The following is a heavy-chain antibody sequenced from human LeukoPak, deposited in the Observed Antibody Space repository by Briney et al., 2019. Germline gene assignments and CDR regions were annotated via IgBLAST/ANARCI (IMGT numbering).Heavy chain of an antibody. D-gene: IGHD4-11*01. CDR2: IYYSGST. J-gene: IGHJ6*03. CDR3: ARGPTVRAMDV. Sequence: SETLSLTCTVSGGSISSYYWSWIRQPPGKGLEWIGYIYYSGSTNYNPSLKSRVTISVDTSKNQFSLKLNSVTAADTAVYYCARGPTVRAMDVWGKGTTVTVSS. CDR1: GGSISSYY. V-gene: IGHV4-59*01.